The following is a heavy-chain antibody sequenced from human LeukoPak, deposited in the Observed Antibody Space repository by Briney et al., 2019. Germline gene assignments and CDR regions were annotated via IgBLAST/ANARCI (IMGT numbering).Heavy chain of an antibody. CDR2: ISYDATVK. Sequence: GGSLRLSCAVSGFTLRSYAIHWVRQAPGKGLQWVTFISYDATVKYYADSVRGRFTVSRDNSKSTLSLQMNSLRPEDTAVYYCARDFSTWYSIDYWGRGTLVTVSS. CDR3: ARDFSTWYSIDY. CDR1: GFTLRSYA. D-gene: IGHD2-15*01. J-gene: IGHJ4*02. V-gene: IGHV3-30-3*01.